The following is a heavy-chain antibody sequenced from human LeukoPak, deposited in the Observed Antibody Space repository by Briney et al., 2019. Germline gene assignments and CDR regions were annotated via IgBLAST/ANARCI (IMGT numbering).Heavy chain of an antibody. D-gene: IGHD6-19*01. CDR1: GASMNEFY. CDR2: IYYSGST. J-gene: IGHJ5*02. CDR3: ARGFETGIAVAGTGVFDP. V-gene: IGHV4-59*07. Sequence: DTLSLTCAVSGASMNEFYGTWIRDPPGKEREWIGYIYYSGSTNYNPSLKSRVTISVDTSKNQFSLKLSSVTAADTAVYYCARGFETGIAVAGTGVFDPWGQGTLVTVSS.